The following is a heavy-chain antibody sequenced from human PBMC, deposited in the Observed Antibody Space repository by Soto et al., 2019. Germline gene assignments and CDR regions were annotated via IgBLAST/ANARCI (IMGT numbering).Heavy chain of an antibody. CDR1: IFTFSDYA. CDR3: AKHRVGSVPDAFDM. D-gene: IGHD1-26*01. V-gene: IGHV3-23*01. Sequence: EVQLLESGGGSVQPGESLRLSCAASIFTFSDYAMTWVRQVPGKGLEWVSGISDTGTTTYYADSVKGRFTIFRDNSKNTLYLQMNSLRVEDTALYYCAKHRVGSVPDAFDMWGQGTMVTVSP. J-gene: IGHJ3*02. CDR2: ISDTGTTT.